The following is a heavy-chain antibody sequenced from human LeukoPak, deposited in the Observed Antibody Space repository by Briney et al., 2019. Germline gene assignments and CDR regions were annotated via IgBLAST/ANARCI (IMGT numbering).Heavy chain of an antibody. J-gene: IGHJ6*03. CDR3: ARDRTVVTPQVYYYYYMDV. Sequence: SETLSLTCAVSGYSISSGYYWGWIRQPPGKGLEWIGSIYHSGSTYYNPSLKSRVTISVDTSKNQFSLKLSSVTAADTAVYYCARDRTVVTPQVYYYYYMDVWGKGTTVTVSS. V-gene: IGHV4-38-2*02. CDR1: GYSISSGYY. CDR2: IYHSGST. D-gene: IGHD4-23*01.